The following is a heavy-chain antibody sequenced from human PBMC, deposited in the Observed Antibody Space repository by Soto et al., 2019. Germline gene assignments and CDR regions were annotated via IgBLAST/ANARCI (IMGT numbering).Heavy chain of an antibody. D-gene: IGHD3-10*01. Sequence: QVQLVQSGAEVKKPGSSVRVSCKASGDTFTFYSINWVRQAPGLGLEWMGRINPILSMSNYAQRFQGRVTMTAEKSTSTDYMELSSLRSEDTAMYYCASSYGSGYRAFDYWGQGVLVTVSS. CDR3: ASSYGSGYRAFDY. J-gene: IGHJ4*02. V-gene: IGHV1-69*02. CDR2: INPILSMS. CDR1: GDTFTFYS.